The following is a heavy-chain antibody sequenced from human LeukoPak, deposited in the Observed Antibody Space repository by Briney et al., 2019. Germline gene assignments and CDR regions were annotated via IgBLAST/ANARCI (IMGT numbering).Heavy chain of an antibody. D-gene: IGHD3-22*01. J-gene: IGHJ4*02. Sequence: GGSLRLSCAASGFTFSNAWMRWGRQAPGKGLEWVGRIKSKSDGGTADYAAPVKGRFTISRDDSTNTLYLQMNSLKTEDTAVYYCSTVYYYYGSSVDYWGQGTLVTVSS. CDR3: STVYYYYGSSVDY. CDR2: IKSKSDGGTA. V-gene: IGHV3-15*01. CDR1: GFTFSNAW.